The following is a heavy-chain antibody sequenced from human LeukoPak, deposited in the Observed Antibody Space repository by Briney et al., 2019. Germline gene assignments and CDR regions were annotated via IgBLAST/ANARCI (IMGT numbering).Heavy chain of an antibody. CDR2: IYTSGST. Sequence: NSSQTLSLTCTVSGGSISSGSYYWSWIRQPAGKGLEWIGRIYTSGSTNYNPSLKSRFTISVDTSKNHFSLKLSSVTAADTAVYYCARGSSGFFGYWGQGTLVTVSS. CDR1: GGSISSGSYY. J-gene: IGHJ4*02. D-gene: IGHD6-19*01. V-gene: IGHV4-61*02. CDR3: ARGSSGFFGY.